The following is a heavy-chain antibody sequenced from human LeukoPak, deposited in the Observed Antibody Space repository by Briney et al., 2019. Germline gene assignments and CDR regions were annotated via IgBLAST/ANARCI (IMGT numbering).Heavy chain of an antibody. CDR2: INPNSGGT. CDR1: GYTFTGYY. V-gene: IGHV1-2*02. Sequence: ASVKVSCKASGYTFTGYYMHWVRQAPGQGLEWMGWINPNSGGTNYAQKFQGRVTMTRDTSISTAYMELSRLRSDDTAVYYCARVLRYCTNGVCSPYYYMDVWGKGTTVTVSS. J-gene: IGHJ6*03. CDR3: ARVLRYCTNGVCSPYYYMDV. D-gene: IGHD2-8*01.